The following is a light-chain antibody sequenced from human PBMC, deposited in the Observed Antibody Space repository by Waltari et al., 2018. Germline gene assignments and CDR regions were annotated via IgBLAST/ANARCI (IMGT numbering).Light chain of an antibody. CDR3: SSYTSSSTWV. Sequence: QSALTQPPSVSGSPGPSVTISCTGTSSDVGSYNRVSWYQQPPDTAPKLIIYEVSDRPSGVPDRFSGSKSANTAFLTISGLQAEDEADYFCSSYTSSSTWVFGTGTKVTVL. CDR2: EVS. J-gene: IGLJ1*01. V-gene: IGLV2-18*02. CDR1: SSDVGSYNR.